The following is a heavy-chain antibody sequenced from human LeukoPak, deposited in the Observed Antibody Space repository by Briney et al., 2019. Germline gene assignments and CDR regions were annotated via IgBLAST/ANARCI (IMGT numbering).Heavy chain of an antibody. J-gene: IGHJ6*03. Sequence: ASVKVSCKASGGTFSSYDISWVRQAPGQGLEWMGWINPNSGDTNYAQKFQGRVTMTRDASISTAYMELSSLRSDDTAVYYCARAEGYRYNYDYYYYMDVWGKGTTVTVSS. V-gene: IGHV1-2*02. CDR2: INPNSGDT. CDR3: ARAEGYRYNYDYYYYMDV. D-gene: IGHD6-13*01. CDR1: GGTFSSYD.